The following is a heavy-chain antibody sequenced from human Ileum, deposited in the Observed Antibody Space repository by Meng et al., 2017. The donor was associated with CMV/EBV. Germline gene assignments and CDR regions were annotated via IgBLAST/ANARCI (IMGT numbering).Heavy chain of an antibody. CDR2: IKQDGNEI. V-gene: IGHV3-7*01. J-gene: IGHJ4*02. D-gene: IGHD6-19*01. Sequence: GESLKISCEASGFTFSSYWMSWVRQAPGKGLEWVANIKQDGNEIYYVDSVKGRFTISRDNSKNSLYLQMNSLRAEDTAVYYCARGGGRYEYWGQGTRVTVSS. CDR3: ARGGGRYEY. CDR1: GFTFSSYW.